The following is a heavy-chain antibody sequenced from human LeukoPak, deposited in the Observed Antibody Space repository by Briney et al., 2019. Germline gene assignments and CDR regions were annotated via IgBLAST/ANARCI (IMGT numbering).Heavy chain of an antibody. CDR1: GYTFTGYY. CDR3: AREPYCSSTSCQDY. V-gene: IGHV1-2*02. CDR2: INPNSGGT. D-gene: IGHD2-2*01. J-gene: IGHJ4*02. Sequence: ASVKVSCEASGYTFTGYYMHWVRQAPGQGLEWMGWINPNSGGTNYAQKFQGRVTMTRDTSISTAYMELSRLRSDDTAVYYCAREPYCSSTSCQDYWGQGTLVTVSS.